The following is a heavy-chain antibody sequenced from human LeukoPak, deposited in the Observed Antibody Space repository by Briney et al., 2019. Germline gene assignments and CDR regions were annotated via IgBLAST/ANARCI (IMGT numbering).Heavy chain of an antibody. D-gene: IGHD3-10*01. V-gene: IGHV5-51*01. CDR2: IYPGGSDT. CDR1: GYSFTSYW. CDR3: ARHLGELFSDNWFDP. J-gene: IGHJ5*02. Sequence: GEPLKISCKGSGYSFTSYWIGWVRQMPGKGLEWMGIIYPGGSDTRYSPSFQGQVAISADKSISTAYLQWSSLKASDTAMYYCARHLGELFSDNWFDPRGQGTLVTVSS.